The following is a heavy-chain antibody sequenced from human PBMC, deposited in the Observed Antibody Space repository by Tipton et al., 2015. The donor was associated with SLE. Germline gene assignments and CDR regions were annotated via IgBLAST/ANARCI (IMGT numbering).Heavy chain of an antibody. Sequence: TLSLTCAVYGGSFNHYFWSWIRQPPGKGLEGIGEVFHSGSTNYNPSLKSRVTISVDTSKNQFSLILTSVTAADAAFYYCARHSTVRAYNYGRSPSYFDSWSQGTLVTVSS. CDR2: VFHSGST. D-gene: IGHD5-18*01. CDR3: ARHSTVRAYNYGRSPSYFDS. J-gene: IGHJ4*02. V-gene: IGHV4-34*12. CDR1: GGSFNHYF.